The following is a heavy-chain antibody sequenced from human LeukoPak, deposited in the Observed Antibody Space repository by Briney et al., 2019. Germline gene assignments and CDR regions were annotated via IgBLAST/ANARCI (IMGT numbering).Heavy chain of an antibody. D-gene: IGHD3-16*02. CDR2: INPNSGGT. CDR1: GYTFTGYY. V-gene: IGHV1-2*02. J-gene: IGHJ5*02. Sequence: GASVKVSCKASGYTFTGYYMHWVRRAPGQGLEWMGWINPNSGGTNYAQKFQGRVTMTRDTSISTAYMELSRLRSDDTAVYYCARDPMITFGGVIVLDPWGQGTLVTVSS. CDR3: ARDPMITFGGVIVLDP.